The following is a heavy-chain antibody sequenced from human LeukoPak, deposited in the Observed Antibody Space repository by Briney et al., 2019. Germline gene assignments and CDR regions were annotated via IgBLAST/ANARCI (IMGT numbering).Heavy chain of an antibody. D-gene: IGHD1-26*01. Sequence: SETLSLTCAVSGYSISSGYYWGWIRQPPGKGLEWIGSIYHSGTTYYNPSLKSRVTISVDTSKNQFSLKLSSVTAADTAVYYCARVARAVVGASRPYYFDYWGQGTLVTVSS. CDR2: IYHSGTT. CDR1: GYSISSGYY. J-gene: IGHJ4*02. V-gene: IGHV4-38-2*01. CDR3: ARVARAVVGASRPYYFDY.